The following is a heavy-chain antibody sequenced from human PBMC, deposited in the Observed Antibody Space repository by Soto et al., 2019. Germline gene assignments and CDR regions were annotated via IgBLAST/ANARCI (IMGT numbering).Heavy chain of an antibody. D-gene: IGHD3-10*01. CDR2: ISGSGVSI. CDR1: GFPFSSYA. Sequence: SLRISCEFSGFPFSSYAMSWVRQAPGKGLEWVSGISGSGVSIYYTDSVKGRFTISRDNSKSTLYLQMNSLRAEDTAVYYCAKGYRGFIEYLPNWFDPWGQGTLVTVSS. V-gene: IGHV3-23*01. J-gene: IGHJ5*02. CDR3: AKGYRGFIEYLPNWFDP.